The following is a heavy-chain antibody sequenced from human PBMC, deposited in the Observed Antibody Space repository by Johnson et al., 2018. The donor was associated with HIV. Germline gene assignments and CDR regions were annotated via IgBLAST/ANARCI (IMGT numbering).Heavy chain of an antibody. CDR3: ARANLSPFGGVNDAFDV. CDR2: ISSSGSTI. V-gene: IGHV3-48*04. J-gene: IGHJ3*01. Sequence: VQLVESGGGVVQHGRSLRLSCAASGFTFSSYAMHWVRQAPGKGLEWVSYISSSGSTIYYADSVKGRFTISRDNAKNSLYLQMNSLRPEDTAVYYCARANLSPFGGVNDAFDVWGQGTMVTVSS. D-gene: IGHD3-16*01. CDR1: GFTFSSYA.